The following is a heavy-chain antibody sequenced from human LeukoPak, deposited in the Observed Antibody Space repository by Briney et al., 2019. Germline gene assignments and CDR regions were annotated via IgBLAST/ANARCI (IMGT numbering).Heavy chain of an antibody. CDR1: GYTFTGYY. CDR3: ARDHAYSYGRSFDY. Sequence: GASVKVSCKASGYTFTGYYMHWVRQAPGQGLEWMGWINPNSGGTNYAQKFQGRVTMTRDTSISTAYMELSRLRSDDTAVYYCARDHAYSYGRSFDYWGQGTLVTVSS. V-gene: IGHV1-2*02. CDR2: INPNSGGT. D-gene: IGHD5-18*01. J-gene: IGHJ4*02.